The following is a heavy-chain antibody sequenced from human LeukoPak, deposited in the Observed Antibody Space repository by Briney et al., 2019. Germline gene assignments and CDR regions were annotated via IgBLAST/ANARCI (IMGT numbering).Heavy chain of an antibody. CDR3: ATDRGWRTSGYYLYYFEY. Sequence: AGGSLRLSCAASGFIFTNYFMSWVGQAPGKGLEWVASIKHDGSEKYYVDSVRGRFTISRDNTMNSLYLQMSSLRAEDTAVYYCATDRGWRTSGYYLYYFEYWGQGTLVTFSS. V-gene: IGHV3-7*01. CDR1: GFIFTNYF. CDR2: IKHDGSEK. D-gene: IGHD3-3*01. J-gene: IGHJ4*02.